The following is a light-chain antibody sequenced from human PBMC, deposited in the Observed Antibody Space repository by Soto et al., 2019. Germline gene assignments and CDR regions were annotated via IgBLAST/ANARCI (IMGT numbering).Light chain of an antibody. V-gene: IGKV1-6*01. CDR3: LQDYSYPYT. Sequence: AIQMTQSPSSLSASVGDRVTITCRASQGIGTDLGWYQQKPGTAPKLLIYAASSLQSGVPSRFSGSGSGTDFTLTIRSLQPEDFATYYCLQDYSYPYTFGQGTKLEIK. J-gene: IGKJ2*01. CDR1: QGIGTD. CDR2: AAS.